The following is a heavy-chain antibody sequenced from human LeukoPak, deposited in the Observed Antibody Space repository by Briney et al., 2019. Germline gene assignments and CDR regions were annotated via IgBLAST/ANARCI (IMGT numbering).Heavy chain of an antibody. CDR3: ARDYSSGWYANMDV. CDR1: RFTFSSYS. D-gene: IGHD6-19*01. V-gene: IGHV3-21*01. J-gene: IGHJ6*03. CDR2: IGSSSSYI. Sequence: GGSLRLSCAASRFTFSSYSMNWVRQAPGKGLEWDSSIGSSSSYIYYADSVKGRFTISRDNAKNSLYLQMNSLRAEDTAVYYCARDYSSGWYANMDVWCKGNTATVSS.